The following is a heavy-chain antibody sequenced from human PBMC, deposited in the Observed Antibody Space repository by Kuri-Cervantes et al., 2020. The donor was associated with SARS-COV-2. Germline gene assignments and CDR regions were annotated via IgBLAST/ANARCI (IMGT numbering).Heavy chain of an antibody. CDR1: GYTFTSYG. J-gene: IGHJ4*02. V-gene: IGHV1-46*01. CDR2: INPSGGST. CDR3: ARRRGSGSIDY. D-gene: IGHD3-3*01. Sequence: ASVKVSCKASGYTFTSYGISWVRQAPGQGLEWMGIINPSGGSTSYAQKFQGRVTMTRDTSTSTVYMELSSLRSEDTAVYYCARRRGSGSIDYWGQGTLVTVSS.